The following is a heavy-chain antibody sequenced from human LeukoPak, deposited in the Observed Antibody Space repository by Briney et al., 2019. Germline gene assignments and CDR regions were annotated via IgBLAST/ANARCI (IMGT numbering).Heavy chain of an antibody. D-gene: IGHD1-26*01. V-gene: IGHV4-39*07. CDR1: GGSISSSSYY. CDR3: ARGHGGATRQVWFDP. CDR2: IYYSGST. J-gene: IGHJ5*02. Sequence: SETLSLTCTVSGGSISSSSYYWGWIRQPPGKGLEWIGSIYYSGSTNYNPSLKSRVTISVDTSKNQFSLKLSSVTAADTAVYYCARGHGGATRQVWFDPWGQGTLVTVSS.